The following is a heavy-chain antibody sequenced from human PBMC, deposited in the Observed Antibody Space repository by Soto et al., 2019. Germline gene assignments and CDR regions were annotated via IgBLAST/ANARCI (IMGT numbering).Heavy chain of an antibody. CDR1: GFTFSSYA. Sequence: GGSLRLSCAASGFTFSSYAMSWVRQAPGKGLEWVSAISGGGGSTYYADSVKGRFTISRDNSKKTLYLQMNSLRDEDAAVYYCATEQADIVVVPDVMGAFDIWGQGTMVTVSS. D-gene: IGHD2-2*01. V-gene: IGHV3-23*01. J-gene: IGHJ3*02. CDR3: ATEQADIVVVPDVMGAFDI. CDR2: ISGGGGST.